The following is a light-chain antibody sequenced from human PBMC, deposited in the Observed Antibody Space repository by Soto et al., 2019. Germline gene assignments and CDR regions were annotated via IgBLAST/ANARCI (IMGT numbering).Light chain of an antibody. J-gene: IGKJ5*01. CDR1: QSVSSY. Sequence: EIVLTQSPATLSLSPGERATLSCRASQSVSSYLAWYQQKPGQAPRLLIYDASNRASGIPARFSGSGSGTDFTLPISSLEPEDFAVYYCHQRSNWPPTFGQGTRLEIK. V-gene: IGKV3-11*01. CDR2: DAS. CDR3: HQRSNWPPT.